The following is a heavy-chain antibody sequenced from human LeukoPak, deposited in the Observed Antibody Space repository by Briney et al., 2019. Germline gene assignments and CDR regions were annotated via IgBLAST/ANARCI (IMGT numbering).Heavy chain of an antibody. CDR2: ISWNSGSI. CDR3: AKDSDYYDSSGLFDY. V-gene: IGHV3-9*01. D-gene: IGHD3-22*01. CDR1: GFTFDDYA. Sequence: GGSLGLSCAASGFTFDDYAMHWVRQAPGKGLEWVSGISWNSGSIGCADSVKGRFTISRDNAKNSLYLQMNSLRAEDTALYYCAKDSDYYDSSGLFDYWGQGTLVTVSS. J-gene: IGHJ4*02.